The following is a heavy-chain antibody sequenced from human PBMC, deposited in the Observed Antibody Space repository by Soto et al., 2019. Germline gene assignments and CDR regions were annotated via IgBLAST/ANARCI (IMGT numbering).Heavy chain of an antibody. CDR1: GYTFTSYA. Sequence: ASVKVSCKASGYTFTSYAIHWVRQAPGQRLEWTGWINAGNGNTKYSQRLQGRVTMTRDTSATTAYMELSSLTSEDTAVYFCARPVYYSGYDLYAFDVWGQGTMVTVSS. D-gene: IGHD5-12*01. V-gene: IGHV1-3*01. J-gene: IGHJ3*01. CDR3: ARPVYYSGYDLYAFDV. CDR2: INAGNGNT.